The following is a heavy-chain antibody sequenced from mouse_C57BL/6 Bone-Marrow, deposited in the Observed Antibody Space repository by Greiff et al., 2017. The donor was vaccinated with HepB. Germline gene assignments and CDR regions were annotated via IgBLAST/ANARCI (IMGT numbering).Heavy chain of an antibody. J-gene: IGHJ4*01. Sequence: QVHVKQPGAELVKPGASVKLSCKASGYTFTSYWMQWVKQRPGQGLEWIGEIDPSDSYTNYNQKFKGKATLTVDTSSSTAYMQLSSLTSEDSAVYYCARSIYYDYGGYYYAMDYWGQGTSVTVSS. CDR2: IDPSDSYT. CDR1: GYTFTSYW. V-gene: IGHV1-50*01. D-gene: IGHD2-4*01. CDR3: ARSIYYDYGGYYYAMDY.